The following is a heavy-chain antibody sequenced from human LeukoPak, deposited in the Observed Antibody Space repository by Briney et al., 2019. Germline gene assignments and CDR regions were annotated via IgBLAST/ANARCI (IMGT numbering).Heavy chain of an antibody. V-gene: IGHV7-4-1*02. Sequence: REASVKVSCKASGYTFTSYAMNWVRQAPGQGLEWMGWINTNTGNPTYAQGFTGRFVFSLDTSVSTAYLQISSLKAEDTAVYYCARDRGSGWYHAFDIWGQGTMVTVSS. CDR1: GYTFTSYA. CDR2: INTNTGNP. D-gene: IGHD6-19*01. CDR3: ARDRGSGWYHAFDI. J-gene: IGHJ3*02.